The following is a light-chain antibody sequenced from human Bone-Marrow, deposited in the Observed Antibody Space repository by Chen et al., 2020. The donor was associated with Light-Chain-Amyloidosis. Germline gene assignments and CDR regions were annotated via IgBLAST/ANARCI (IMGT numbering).Light chain of an antibody. CDR3: VLYMGSGIWV. CDR1: SGSVSTTYY. V-gene: IGLV8-61*01. Sequence: TLTCGLNSGSVSTTYYPSWYQQTPGQAPRTLIYGTNSRSSGVPDRFSGSILGNKAALTITGAQADDESDYYCVLYMGSGIWVFGGGTKLTVL. J-gene: IGLJ3*02. CDR2: GTN.